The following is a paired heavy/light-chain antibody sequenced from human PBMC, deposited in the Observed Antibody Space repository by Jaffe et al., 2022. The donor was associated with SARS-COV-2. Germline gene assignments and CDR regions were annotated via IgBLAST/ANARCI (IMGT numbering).Heavy chain of an antibody. Sequence: EVQLLESGGGLVQPGGSLRLSCAASGFTFSSYAMSWVRQAPGKGLEWVSAISGSGGSTYYADSVKGRFTISRDNSKNTLYLQMNSLRAEDTAVYYCAKVVGDYYYDSSGYYIVGYFDYWGQGTLVTVSS. J-gene: IGHJ4*02. CDR2: ISGSGGST. CDR1: GFTFSSYA. V-gene: IGHV3-23*01. D-gene: IGHD3-22*01. CDR3: AKVVGDYYYDSSGYYIVGYFDY.
Light chain of an antibody. Sequence: EIVMTQSPATLSVSPGERATLSCRASQSVSSNLAWYQQKPGQAPRLLIYGASTRATGIPARFSGSGSGTEFTLTISSLQSEDFAVYYCQQYNNWPPALTFGGGTKVEIK. CDR3: QQYNNWPPALT. CDR1: QSVSSN. J-gene: IGKJ4*01. V-gene: IGKV3-15*01. CDR2: GAS.